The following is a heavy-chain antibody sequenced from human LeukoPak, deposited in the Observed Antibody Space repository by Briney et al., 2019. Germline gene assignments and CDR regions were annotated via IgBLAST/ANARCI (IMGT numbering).Heavy chain of an antibody. Sequence: SETLSLTCTVSGASVGSAGYYWSWIRQPPGGGLEWIGYVYYIDNTNYNPSLKSRVTMSVNPSKNQFSLNLHSLTAADTAMYYCARTQSQSGSYRYYFAYWGQGTLVTVSS. CDR1: GASVGSAGYY. D-gene: IGHD1-26*01. J-gene: IGHJ4*02. CDR2: VYYIDNT. CDR3: ARTQSQSGSYRYYFAY. V-gene: IGHV4-61*08.